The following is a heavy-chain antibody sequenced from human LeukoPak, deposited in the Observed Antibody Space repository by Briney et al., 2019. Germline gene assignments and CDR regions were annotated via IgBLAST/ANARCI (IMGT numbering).Heavy chain of an antibody. Sequence: GGSLRLSCAASGFTFSNYAMSWVRQAPGKGLEWVSGINWNGGSTGYADSVKGRFTISRDNAKNSLYLQMNSLRAEDTALYYCARDERYYDSSGYHSPFDYWGQGTLVTVSS. J-gene: IGHJ4*02. CDR3: ARDERYYDSSGYHSPFDY. CDR2: INWNGGST. CDR1: GFTFSNYA. V-gene: IGHV3-20*04. D-gene: IGHD3-22*01.